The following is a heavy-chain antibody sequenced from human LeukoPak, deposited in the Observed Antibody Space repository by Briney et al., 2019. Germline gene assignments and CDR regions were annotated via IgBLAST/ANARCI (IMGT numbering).Heavy chain of an antibody. CDR1: GFSFNSHA. V-gene: IGHV3-23*01. CDR2: ISVSAGIT. CDR3: TRGYSSGWSPFDY. Sequence: GGSLRLSCAASGFSFNSHAMSWVRQAPGKGLEWVSGISVSAGITRYTDPVKGRFAISTDDPENTVYLQMNSLRVEDTALYYCTRGYSSGWSPFDYWGQGTLVTVSS. D-gene: IGHD6-19*01. J-gene: IGHJ4*02.